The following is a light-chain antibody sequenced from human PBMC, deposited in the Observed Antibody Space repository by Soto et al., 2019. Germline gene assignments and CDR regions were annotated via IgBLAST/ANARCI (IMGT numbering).Light chain of an antibody. CDR2: GAS. CDR3: QQYGSSPRT. J-gene: IGKJ1*01. CDR1: QSVSSN. Sequence: IVMSQSPATVSVSTGERATLSCRASQSVSSNLAWYQQKPGQAPRLLIYGASSRATGIPDRFSGSGSGTDFTLTISRLEAEDVAVYYCQQYGSSPRTFGQGTEVDI. V-gene: IGKV3-20*01.